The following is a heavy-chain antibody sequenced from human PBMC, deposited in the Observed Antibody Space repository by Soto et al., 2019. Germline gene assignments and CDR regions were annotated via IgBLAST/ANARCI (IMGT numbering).Heavy chain of an antibody. Sequence: GASVKVSCKASGGTFSSYAISWVRQAPGQGLEWMGGIIPIFGTANYAQKFQGRVTITADESTSTAYMELSSLRSEDTAVYYCARSDTAMVTHWGQGTLVTVYS. CDR1: GGTFSSYA. V-gene: IGHV1-69*13. D-gene: IGHD5-18*01. CDR3: ARSDTAMVTH. J-gene: IGHJ4*02. CDR2: IIPIFGTA.